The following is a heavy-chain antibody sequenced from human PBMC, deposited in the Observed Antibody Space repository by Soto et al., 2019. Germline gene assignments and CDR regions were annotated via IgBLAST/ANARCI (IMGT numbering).Heavy chain of an antibody. CDR1: GYTFTNYD. J-gene: IGHJ5*02. Sequence: QVQLVQSGAEVKKPGASVKVSCKASGYTFTNYDINWVRQATGQGLEWMGWMNPNSGTTGYAQKFQGRVTMTRDTSISTAYMELSSLRSEDTAVYYCVRNTAVACTWGSHFHTNWFDPWGQGTLVTVSS. CDR3: VRNTAVACTWGSHFHTNWFDP. CDR2: MNPNSGTT. V-gene: IGHV1-8*01. D-gene: IGHD6-19*01.